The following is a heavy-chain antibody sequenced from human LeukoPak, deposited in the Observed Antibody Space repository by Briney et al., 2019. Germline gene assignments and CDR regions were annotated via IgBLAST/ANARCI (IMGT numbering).Heavy chain of an antibody. J-gene: IGHJ4*02. CDR1: GFPFSIYE. V-gene: IGHV3-30*02. D-gene: IGHD6-19*01. Sequence: GGSLRLSCAVSGFPFSIYEMNWVRQAPGKGLEWVAFIRYDGSNKYYADSVKGRFTISRDNSKNTLYLQMNSLRAEDTAVYYCAKDNPQWDDWGKGTLVTVSS. CDR3: AKDNPQWDD. CDR2: IRYDGSNK.